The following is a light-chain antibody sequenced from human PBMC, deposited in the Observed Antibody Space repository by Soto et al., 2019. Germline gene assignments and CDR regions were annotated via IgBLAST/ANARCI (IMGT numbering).Light chain of an antibody. V-gene: IGKV3-20*01. Sequence: EIVLTQSPGTLSLSPGERATLSCRASQSVSSSYLAWYQQKPGQAPRLLIYGASSRATGIPDRFSGSGSGTDFTLTISRLEPEDFAGYYCHQYGSSQFTFGPGTKVDIK. CDR3: HQYGSSQFT. CDR2: GAS. CDR1: QSVSSSY. J-gene: IGKJ3*01.